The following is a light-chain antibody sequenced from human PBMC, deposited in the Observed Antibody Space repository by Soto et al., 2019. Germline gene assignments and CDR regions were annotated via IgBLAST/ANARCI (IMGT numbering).Light chain of an antibody. Sequence: EIVLTQSPGSLSLSPRERATLSCRASQSVSSNHLAWYQQKPGQAPRLLIYGASRRATGIPDRFSGSGSGTEFTLTISRLEPEDFGVYYCQQYGSSTYTFGQGTKVEIK. CDR2: GAS. J-gene: IGKJ2*01. CDR1: QSVSSNH. CDR3: QQYGSSTYT. V-gene: IGKV3-20*01.